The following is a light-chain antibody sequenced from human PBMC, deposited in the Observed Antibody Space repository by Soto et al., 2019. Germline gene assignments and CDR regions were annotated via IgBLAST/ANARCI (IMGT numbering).Light chain of an antibody. CDR3: QQYNNWPPWT. J-gene: IGKJ1*01. V-gene: IGKV3-15*01. CDR1: QSVSSN. Sequence: EIVLTQSPGTLSLSPGERATLSCSTSQSVSSNLAWYQQKPGQAPRLLIYGASTRATGIPARFSGSGSGTEFTLTISSLQSEDFAVYYCQQYNNWPPWTFGQGTNVDIK. CDR2: GAS.